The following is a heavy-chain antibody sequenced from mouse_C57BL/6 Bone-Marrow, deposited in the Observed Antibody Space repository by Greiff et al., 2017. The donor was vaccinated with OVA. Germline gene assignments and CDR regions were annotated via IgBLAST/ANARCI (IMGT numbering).Heavy chain of an antibody. Sequence: EVKLQESGGGLVQPGGSMKLSCVASGFTFSNYWMNWVRQSPEKGLEWVAQIRLKSDNYATHYAESVKGRFTISRDDSKSSVYLQMNNLRAEDTGIYYCTGTGTIAYWGQGTLVTVSA. CDR3: TGTGTIAY. D-gene: IGHD4-1*01. V-gene: IGHV6-3*01. CDR2: IRLKSDNYAT. J-gene: IGHJ3*01. CDR1: GFTFSNYW.